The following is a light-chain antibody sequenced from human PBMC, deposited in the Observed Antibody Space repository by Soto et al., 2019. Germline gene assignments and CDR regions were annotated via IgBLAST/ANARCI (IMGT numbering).Light chain of an antibody. CDR1: QSVSNS. CDR3: QQRSNCPLLT. V-gene: IGKV3-11*01. J-gene: IGKJ4*01. Sequence: EIVLTQSPATLSLTPGERATLSCRASQSVSNSLAWYQQKPGQAPRLLIYDASNRATGIPARFSGSGSGTDFTLTISSLEPEDFAVYDCQQRSNCPLLTFCVGTKVEIK. CDR2: DAS.